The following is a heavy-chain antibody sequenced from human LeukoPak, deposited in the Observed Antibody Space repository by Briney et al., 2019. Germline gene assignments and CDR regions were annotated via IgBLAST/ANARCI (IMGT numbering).Heavy chain of an antibody. CDR2: IYPGDSDT. D-gene: IGHD3-10*01. V-gene: IGHV5-51*01. J-gene: IGHJ3*02. CDR1: GCSFMNNW. Sequence: GESLKISCKGSGCSFMNNWIGWVRQMPGKGLEWMGIIYPGDSDTRYSPSFQGQVTISADKSISTAYLQWSSLRASDTAMYYCAKFHYYYGSGIFDAFDIWGLGTMVTVSS. CDR3: AKFHYYYGSGIFDAFDI.